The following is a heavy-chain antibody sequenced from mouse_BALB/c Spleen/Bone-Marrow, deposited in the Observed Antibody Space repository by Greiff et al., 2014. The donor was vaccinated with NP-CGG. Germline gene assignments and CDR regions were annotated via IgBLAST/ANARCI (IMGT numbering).Heavy chain of an antibody. CDR2: INPNNGGT. Sequence: EVQLVESGPELVKPGASVKISCKTSGYTFTEYTMHWVKQRHGQSLEWIGGINPNNGGTNYNQKFKGKATMTVDKSSSKAYMVPLSLTSDDSAVYYCERGYGYYWFTYWGQGTLVTVSA. CDR3: ERGYGYYWFTY. CDR1: GYTFTEYT. V-gene: IGHV1-18*01. J-gene: IGHJ3*01. D-gene: IGHD2-3*01.